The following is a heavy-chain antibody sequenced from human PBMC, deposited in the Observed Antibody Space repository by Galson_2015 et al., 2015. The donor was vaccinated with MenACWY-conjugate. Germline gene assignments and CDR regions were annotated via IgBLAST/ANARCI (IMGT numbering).Heavy chain of an antibody. V-gene: IGHV5-51*01. Sequence: QSGAEVKKPGESLKISCKGSGYTFTTYWIGWVRQMPGKGLEWMGFISPGDSYTRYNPAFQGQVTISADKSISTAYLQWTSLKASDTAMYYCARHPPGGRGLDVWGRGTTVTVSS. J-gene: IGHJ6*02. CDR2: ISPGDSYT. CDR3: ARHPPGGRGLDV. CDR1: GYTFTTYW. D-gene: IGHD1-26*01.